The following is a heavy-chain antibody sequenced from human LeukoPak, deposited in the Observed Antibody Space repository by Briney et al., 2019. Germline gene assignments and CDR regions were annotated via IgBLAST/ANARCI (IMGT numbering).Heavy chain of an antibody. CDR3: AKGSGSYPSTWFDP. J-gene: IGHJ5*02. Sequence: PGGSLRLSCAASGFTFSTYWVHWVRQAPGKGLVWVSRISTDGSLTSYADSEKGRFTISRDNAKNTLYLQMNSLRAEDTALYYCAKGSGSYPSTWFDPWGQGTLVTVSS. CDR2: ISTDGSLT. V-gene: IGHV3-74*01. D-gene: IGHD1-26*01. CDR1: GFTFSTYW.